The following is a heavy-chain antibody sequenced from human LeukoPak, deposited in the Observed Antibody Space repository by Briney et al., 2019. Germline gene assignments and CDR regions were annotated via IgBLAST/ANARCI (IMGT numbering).Heavy chain of an antibody. CDR1: GFTFSSYA. V-gene: IGHV3-53*01. Sequence: GGSLRLSCAASGFTFSSYAMSWVRQAPGKGLEWVSVIYSGGSTYYADSVKGRFTISRDNSKNTLYLQMNSLRAEDTAVYYCARSSPPKYSSGWYYFDYWGQGTLVTVSS. D-gene: IGHD6-19*01. J-gene: IGHJ4*02. CDR3: ARSSPPKYSSGWYYFDY. CDR2: IYSGGST.